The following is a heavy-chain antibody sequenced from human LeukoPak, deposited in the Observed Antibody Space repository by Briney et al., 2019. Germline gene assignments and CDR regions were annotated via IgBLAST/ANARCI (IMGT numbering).Heavy chain of an antibody. CDR2: ISISSTYI. CDR3: ARDLPGPDYYGSGTQH. CDR1: GFTFSSYS. V-gene: IGHV3-21*01. Sequence: AGSLRLSCAASGFTFSSYSMNWVRQAPGKGVEGVASISISSTYIYYAHSVQRRFAISGDNAKNSLYLQMNSLRAEDTAVYYCARDLPGPDYYGSGTQHWGQGTLVTVSS. J-gene: IGHJ4*02. D-gene: IGHD3-10*01.